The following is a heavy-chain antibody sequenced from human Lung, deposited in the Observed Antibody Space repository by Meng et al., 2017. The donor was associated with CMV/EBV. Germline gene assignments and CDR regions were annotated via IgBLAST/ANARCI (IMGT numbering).Heavy chain of an antibody. CDR3: ARDLRGYSGYDYPYYYYGMDV. J-gene: IGHJ6*02. CDR2: ISSSSSYI. CDR1: GFTFSSYS. Sequence: SXAASGFTFSSYSMNWVRQAPGKGLEWVSSISSSSSYIYYADSVKGRFTISRDNAKNSLYLQMNSLRAEDTAVYYCARDLRGYSGYDYPYYYYGMDVWXQGTXVTVSS. V-gene: IGHV3-21*01. D-gene: IGHD5-12*01.